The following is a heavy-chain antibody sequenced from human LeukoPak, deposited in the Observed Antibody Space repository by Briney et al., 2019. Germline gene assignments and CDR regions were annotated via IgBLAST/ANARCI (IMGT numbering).Heavy chain of an antibody. J-gene: IGHJ4*02. CDR2: INPSGGSS. Sequence: ASVRVSCKASGYTFINYYIHWVRQAPGQGLEWMGTINPSGGSSNYAQKFQGRVTMTRDTSTNTVHMELSSLRSEDTAVYYCARDGDILTGYYPFDYWGQGTLVTVSS. CDR1: GYTFINYY. D-gene: IGHD3-9*01. CDR3: ARDGDILTGYYPFDY. V-gene: IGHV1-46*01.